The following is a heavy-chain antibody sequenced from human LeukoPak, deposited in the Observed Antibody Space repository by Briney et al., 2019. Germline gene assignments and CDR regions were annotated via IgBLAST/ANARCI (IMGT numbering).Heavy chain of an antibody. CDR2: FDPEDGET. D-gene: IGHD6-13*01. J-gene: IGHJ4*02. Sequence: ASVEVSCKVSGYTLTELSMHWVRQAPGKGLEWMGGFDPEDGETIYAQKFQGRVTMTKDTSTDTAYMELSSLSSEDTAVYYCATGPVIAASPFDYWGQGTLVTVSS. CDR1: GYTLTELS. V-gene: IGHV1-24*01. CDR3: ATGPVIAASPFDY.